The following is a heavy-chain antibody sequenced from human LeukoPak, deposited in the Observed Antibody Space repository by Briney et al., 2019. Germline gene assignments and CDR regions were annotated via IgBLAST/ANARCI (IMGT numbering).Heavy chain of an antibody. V-gene: IGHV1-46*01. Sequence: ASVKVSCKASGYTFTSNYIHWVRQAPGQGLEWMGMIYPRDGSTSYAQKFQGRVTVTRDTSTSTVHMELSGLRSEDTAVYYCARDQEGFDHWGQGTLVTVSS. CDR1: GYTFTSNY. CDR3: ARDQEGFDH. J-gene: IGHJ4*02. CDR2: IYPRDGST.